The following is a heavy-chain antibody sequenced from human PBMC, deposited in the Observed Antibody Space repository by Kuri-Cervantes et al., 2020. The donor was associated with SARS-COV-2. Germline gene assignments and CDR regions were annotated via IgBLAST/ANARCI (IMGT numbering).Heavy chain of an antibody. J-gene: IGHJ6*02. CDR2: IYYSGST. Sequence: GSLRLSCAASGFTFSDYYMSWIRQAPGKGLEWIGYIYYSGSTNYNPSLKSRVTIPVDTSKNQFSLKLSSVTAADTAVYYCARDSLGGYGMDVWGQGTTVTVSS. CDR3: ARDSLGGYGMDV. CDR1: GFTFSDYY. V-gene: IGHV4-59*01. D-gene: IGHD3-16*01.